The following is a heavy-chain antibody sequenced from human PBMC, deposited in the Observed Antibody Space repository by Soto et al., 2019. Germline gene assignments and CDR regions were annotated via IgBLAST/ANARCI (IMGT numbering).Heavy chain of an antibody. V-gene: IGHV4-30-2*01. J-gene: IGHJ5*02. CDR2: IYHTGTT. CDR1: GGSVNSGSYY. Sequence: PSETLSLTCTVSGGSVNSGSYYWSWIRQPPGKGLEWIGFIYHTGTTYYNPSLKSRVTISVDRSKNQFSLKLNSVTAADTAAYYCASGVNYYDSSGSSWFDPWGQGALVTVSS. D-gene: IGHD3-22*01. CDR3: ASGVNYYDSSGSSWFDP.